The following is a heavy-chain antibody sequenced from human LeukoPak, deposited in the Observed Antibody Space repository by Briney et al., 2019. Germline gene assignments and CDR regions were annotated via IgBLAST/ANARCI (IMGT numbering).Heavy chain of an antibody. D-gene: IGHD5-24*01. CDR2: IIPILGIA. J-gene: IGHJ5*02. CDR3: ARESATTSFWFDP. CDR1: GGTFSSYA. V-gene: IGHV1-69*04. Sequence: SVKVSCKASGGTFSSYAISWVRQAPGQGLEWMGRIIPILGIANYAQKFQGRVTMTRDTSTSTVYMELSSLRSEDTAVYYCARESATTSFWFDPWGQGTLVTVSS.